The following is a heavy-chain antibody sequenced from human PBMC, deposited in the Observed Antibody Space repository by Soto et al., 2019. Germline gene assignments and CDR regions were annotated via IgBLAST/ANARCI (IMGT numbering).Heavy chain of an antibody. Sequence: EVQLVESGGGLVKPGGSLSLSCAASGFTFSSYSMNWVRQAPGKGLEWVSSISSSSSYIYYADSVKGRFTISRDNAKNPLYLQMNSLRAEDTAVYYCARALDLYDVCRAGYYYGMDVWGQGGTVTVSS. V-gene: IGHV3-21*01. CDR1: GFTFSSYS. CDR2: ISSSSSYI. J-gene: IGHJ6*02. CDR3: ARALDLYDVCRAGYYYGMDV. D-gene: IGHD3-3*01.